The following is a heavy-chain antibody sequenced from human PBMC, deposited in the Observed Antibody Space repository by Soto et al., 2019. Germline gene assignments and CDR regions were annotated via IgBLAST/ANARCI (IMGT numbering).Heavy chain of an antibody. CDR1: GFTFSTYA. J-gene: IGHJ4*02. CDR2: VSASGLNT. CDR3: AKDQGSSWYEIDY. Sequence: GGSLRLSCAASGFTFSTYAMAWVRQAPGKGLEWVSGVSASGLNTDYADPVKGRFYISRDNSKNTVYLQMNSLRAEDTAVYYCAKDQGSSWYEIDYWGQGTLVTVSS. V-gene: IGHV3-23*01. D-gene: IGHD6-13*01.